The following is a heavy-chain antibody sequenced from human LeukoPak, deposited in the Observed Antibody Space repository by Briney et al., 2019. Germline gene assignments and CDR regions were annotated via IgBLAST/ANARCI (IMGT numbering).Heavy chain of an antibody. V-gene: IGHV3-21*01. CDR1: GFTFSSYS. D-gene: IGHD6-13*01. Sequence: GGSLRLSCAASGFTFSSYSMNWVRQAPGRGLEWVSTISSSSMYTFYVESVKGRFTISRDNAKNSLHLLMNSLRVEDTSVYYCARVRTYSNSYYDFDPWGQGTLVTVSS. CDR3: ARVRTYSNSYYDFDP. CDR2: ISSSSMYT. J-gene: IGHJ5*02.